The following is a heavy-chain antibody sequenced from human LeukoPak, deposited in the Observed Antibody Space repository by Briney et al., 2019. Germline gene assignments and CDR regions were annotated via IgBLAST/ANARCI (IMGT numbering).Heavy chain of an antibody. CDR1: GGSISSYY. D-gene: IGHD5-12*01. CDR3: ARRGYSGYDNWFDP. Sequence: PSDTLSLTCTVSGGSISSYYCSWIRQPPGKGLEWIGYIYTSGSTNYNPSLKSRVTISVDTSKNQFSLKLSSVTAADTAVYYCARRGYSGYDNWFDPWGQGTLVTVSS. J-gene: IGHJ5*02. V-gene: IGHV4-4*09. CDR2: IYTSGST.